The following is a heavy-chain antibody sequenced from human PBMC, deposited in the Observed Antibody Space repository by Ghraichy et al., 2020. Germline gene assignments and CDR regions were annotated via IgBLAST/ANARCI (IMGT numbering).Heavy chain of an antibody. CDR2: IYHSGST. CDR3: AKASYSSAWNQDHYGMDV. CDR1: GYSISRGYY. J-gene: IGHJ6*02. Sequence: SETLSLTCSVSGYSISRGYYWGWIRQPPGKGLEWIGSIYHSGSTYYNPSLKSRVTILVDTSKNQFSLKLSSVTAADTAIYYCAKASYSSAWNQDHYGMDVWGQGTTVTGSS. V-gene: IGHV4-38-2*02. D-gene: IGHD6-19*01.